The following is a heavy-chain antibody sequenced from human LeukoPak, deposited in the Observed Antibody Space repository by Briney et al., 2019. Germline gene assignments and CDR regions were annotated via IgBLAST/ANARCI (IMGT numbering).Heavy chain of an antibody. J-gene: IGHJ5*02. Sequence: GGSLRLSCAASGLTGSHNYVSWVRQAPGKGLERVSAIHTSGDTCYADSVKGRFTISRDTSKNTLYLRINSLRVEDTAVYYCIVFGDSNHWGQGTLVTVSS. V-gene: IGHV3-53*01. CDR1: GLTGSHNY. D-gene: IGHD4-17*01. CDR3: IVFGDSNH. CDR2: IHTSGDT.